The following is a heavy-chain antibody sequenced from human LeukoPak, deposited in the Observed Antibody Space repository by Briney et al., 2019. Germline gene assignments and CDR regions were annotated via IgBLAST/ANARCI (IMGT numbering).Heavy chain of an antibody. D-gene: IGHD6-19*01. J-gene: IGHJ4*02. CDR2: INPNSGGT. Sequence: GASVKVSCKASGYTFTGYYMHWVRQAPGQGLEWMGWINPNSGGTNYAQKFQGRVTMTRDTSISTGYMELSRLRSDDTAVYYCATLVIAVAGGFGDYWGQGTRVTVSS. CDR1: GYTFTGYY. V-gene: IGHV1-2*02. CDR3: ATLVIAVAGGFGDY.